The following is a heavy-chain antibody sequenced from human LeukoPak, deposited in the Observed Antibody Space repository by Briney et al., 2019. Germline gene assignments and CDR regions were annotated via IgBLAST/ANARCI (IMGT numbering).Heavy chain of an antibody. D-gene: IGHD5-18*01. Sequence: SETLSLTCTVSGGSFSSYYWSWIRQPPGKGLEWIGYIYYSGSTNYNPSLKSRVTISVDTSKNQFSLKLTSVTAADTAVYYCARHIRGYSYGPFDYWGQGSLVTVSS. CDR1: GGSFSSYY. CDR2: IYYSGST. V-gene: IGHV4-59*08. J-gene: IGHJ4*02. CDR3: ARHIRGYSYGPFDY.